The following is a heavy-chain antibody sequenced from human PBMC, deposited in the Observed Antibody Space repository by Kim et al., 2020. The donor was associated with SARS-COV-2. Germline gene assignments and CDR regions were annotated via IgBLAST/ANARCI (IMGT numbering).Heavy chain of an antibody. V-gene: IGHV3-7*01. Sequence: VDSVKRRFTISRDRAKNSLYLQMNSLRAEETAVYYCARIFFYYYGSGSSGAFDIWGQGTMVTVSS. CDR3: ARIFFYYYGSGSSGAFDI. J-gene: IGHJ3*02. D-gene: IGHD3-10*01.